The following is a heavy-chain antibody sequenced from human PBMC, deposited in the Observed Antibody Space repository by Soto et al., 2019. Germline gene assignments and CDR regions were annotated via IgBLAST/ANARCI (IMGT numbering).Heavy chain of an antibody. CDR2: ISGYNGNT. V-gene: IGHV1-18*04. CDR1: GYTFSGYS. Sequence: QVVLEQSGGEVKKPGASVKVSCKASGYTFSGYSITWVRQAPGQGLEWMGRISGYNGNTNYARTLRDRLTLTTDTSTSTAYMELRSLTSDDTAVYYCARDVFCGGAPACPDMDVWGHGATVTVSS. CDR3: ARDVFCGGAPACPDMDV. D-gene: IGHD2-21*01. J-gene: IGHJ6*02.